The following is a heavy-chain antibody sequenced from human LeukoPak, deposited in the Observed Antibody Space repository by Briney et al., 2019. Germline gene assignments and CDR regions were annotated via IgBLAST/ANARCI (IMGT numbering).Heavy chain of an antibody. D-gene: IGHD3-22*01. CDR1: GGSISSSNW. CDR3: ASYDSSGYWYY. J-gene: IGHJ4*02. CDR2: IYHSGST. Sequence: SETLSLTCAVSGGSISSSNWWSWVRQPPGKGLEWIGEIYHSGSTNYNPSPKSRVTISVDKSKNQFSLKLSSVTAADTAVYYCASYDSSGYWYYWGQGTLVTVSS. V-gene: IGHV4-4*02.